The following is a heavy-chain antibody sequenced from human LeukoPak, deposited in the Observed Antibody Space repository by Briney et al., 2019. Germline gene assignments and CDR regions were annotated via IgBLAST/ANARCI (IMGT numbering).Heavy chain of an antibody. CDR3: ARIRDGYNDAYDI. CDR2: INPGGDNT. J-gene: IGHJ3*02. Sequence: GASVKVSCKPSGYIFTGYYIHWVRQAPGQGLEWMGLINPGGDNTDYAQNFQGRVTMTRDTSTSTVYMGLSSLRSEDTAVYYCARIRDGYNDAYDIWGQGTMVTVSS. V-gene: IGHV1-46*01. D-gene: IGHD5-24*01. CDR1: GYIFTGYY.